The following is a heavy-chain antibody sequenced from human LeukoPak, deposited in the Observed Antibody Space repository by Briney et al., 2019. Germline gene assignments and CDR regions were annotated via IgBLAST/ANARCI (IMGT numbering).Heavy chain of an antibody. J-gene: IGHJ4*02. D-gene: IGHD3-3*01. Sequence: GASVKVSCKASGYTFTSYAISWVRQAPGQGLEWMGGIIPIFGTANYAQKFQGRVTITTDESTSTAYMELSSLRSEDTAVYYCARGIFGVVPSFDYWGQGTLVTVSS. V-gene: IGHV1-69*05. CDR2: IIPIFGTA. CDR3: ARGIFGVVPSFDY. CDR1: GYTFTSYA.